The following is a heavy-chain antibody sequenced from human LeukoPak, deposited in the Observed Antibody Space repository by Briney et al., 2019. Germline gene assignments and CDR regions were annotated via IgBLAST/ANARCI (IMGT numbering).Heavy chain of an antibody. CDR2: ISYDGTDT. J-gene: IGHJ4*02. CDR1: GFTLGTYS. CDR3: ARIRGGPIDY. V-gene: IGHV3-30*14. Sequence: PGRSVRLSCAASGFTLGTYSIHSVRQAPGKGLEWVAVISYDGTDTYYADSVKGRFTISRDTSKNSLYLQMNSQRPEDTAVFYCARIRGGPIDYWGQGTLVTVSS. D-gene: IGHD3-16*01.